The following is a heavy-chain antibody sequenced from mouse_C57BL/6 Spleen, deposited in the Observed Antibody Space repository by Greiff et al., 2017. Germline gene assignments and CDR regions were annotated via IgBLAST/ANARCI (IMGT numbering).Heavy chain of an antibody. CDR1: GYTFTDYE. CDR2: IDPETGGT. J-gene: IGHJ4*01. CDR3: TRRYGNYGAMDY. D-gene: IGHD2-1*01. Sequence: SGAELVRPGASVTLSCKASGYTFTDYEMHWVKQTPVHGLEWIGAIDPETGGTAYNQKFKGKAILTADKSSSTAYMELRILTSEDSAVYYCTRRYGNYGAMDYWGQGTSVTVSS. V-gene: IGHV1-15*01.